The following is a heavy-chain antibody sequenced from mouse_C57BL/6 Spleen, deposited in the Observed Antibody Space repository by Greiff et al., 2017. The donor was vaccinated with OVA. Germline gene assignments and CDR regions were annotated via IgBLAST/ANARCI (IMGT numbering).Heavy chain of an antibody. D-gene: IGHD2-4*01. CDR2: ISSGGDYI. CDR1: GFTFSSYA. Sequence: EVMLVESGEGLVKPGGSLKLSCAASGFTFSSYAMSWVRQTPEKRLEWVAYISSGGDYIYYADTVQGRFTISRDNARNTLYLQMSSLKSEDTAMYYCTRGGYYDYSYAMDYWGQGTSVTVSS. J-gene: IGHJ4*01. CDR3: TRGGYYDYSYAMDY. V-gene: IGHV5-9-1*02.